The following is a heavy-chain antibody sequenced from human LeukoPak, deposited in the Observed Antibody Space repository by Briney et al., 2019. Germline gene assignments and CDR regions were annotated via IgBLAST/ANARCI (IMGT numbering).Heavy chain of an antibody. J-gene: IGHJ5*02. CDR3: ARGRTDYYGSGSPLNWFDP. CDR2: IIPILGIA. CDR1: GGTFSSYA. D-gene: IGHD3-10*01. V-gene: IGHV1-69*04. Sequence: ASVKVSCKASGGTFSSYAISWVRQAPGQGLEWMGRIIPILGIANYAQKFQGRVTITTDESTSTAYMELSSLRSEDTAVYYCARGRTDYYGSGSPLNWFDPWGQGTLVTVSS.